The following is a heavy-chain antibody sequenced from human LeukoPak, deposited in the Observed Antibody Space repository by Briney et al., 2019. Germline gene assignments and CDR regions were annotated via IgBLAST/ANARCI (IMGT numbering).Heavy chain of an antibody. CDR3: ASLITIFGVVPGAFDT. CDR1: GFTFSSYS. CDR2: ISSSSSYI. Sequence: GGSLRLSCAASGFTFSSYSMNWVRQAPGKGLEWVSSISSSSSYIYYADSVKGRFTISRDNAKNPLYLQMNSLRAEDTAVYYCASLITIFGVVPGAFDTWGQGTMVTVSS. V-gene: IGHV3-21*01. D-gene: IGHD3-3*01. J-gene: IGHJ3*02.